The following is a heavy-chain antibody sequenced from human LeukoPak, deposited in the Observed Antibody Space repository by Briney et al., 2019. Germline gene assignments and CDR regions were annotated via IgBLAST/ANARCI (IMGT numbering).Heavy chain of an antibody. CDR2: ISGSGDST. J-gene: IGHJ4*02. Sequence: PGGSLRLSCAASGFTFSSYAMSWVRQAPGKGLEWVSAISGSGDSTYYGDSVKGRFTISRDNSKNTLYLQMNSLRAEDTAVYYCARGSYGDLYFDYWGQGTLVTVSS. V-gene: IGHV3-23*01. CDR3: ARGSYGDLYFDY. D-gene: IGHD4-17*01. CDR1: GFTFSSYA.